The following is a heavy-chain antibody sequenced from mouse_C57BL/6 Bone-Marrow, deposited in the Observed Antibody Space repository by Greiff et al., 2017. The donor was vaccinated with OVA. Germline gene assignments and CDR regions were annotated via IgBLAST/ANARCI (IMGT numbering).Heavy chain of an antibody. CDR3: TRSYSNYGDFDY. Sequence: VQLQESGAELVRPGASVTLSCKASGYTFTDYEMHWVKQTPVHGLEWIGAIDPETGGTAYNQKFKGKAILTADKSSRPAYMELRSLTSEDSAVYYCTRSYSNYGDFDYWGQGTTLTVSS. J-gene: IGHJ2*01. CDR1: GYTFTDYE. CDR2: IDPETGGT. D-gene: IGHD2-5*01. V-gene: IGHV1-15*01.